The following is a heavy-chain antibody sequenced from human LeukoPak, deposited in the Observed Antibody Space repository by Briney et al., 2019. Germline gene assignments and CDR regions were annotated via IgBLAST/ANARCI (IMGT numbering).Heavy chain of an antibody. Sequence: WASVKVSCKVSGYTLTELSMHWVRQAPGKGLEWMGGFDPEDGETIYAQKFQGRVTMTEDTSTDTAYMELSSLRSDDTAVYYCARWSSVWGSYRYIPYYFDYWGQATLVTVSS. J-gene: IGHJ4*02. V-gene: IGHV1-24*01. CDR3: ARWSSVWGSYRYIPYYFDY. CDR2: FDPEDGET. CDR1: GYTLTELS. D-gene: IGHD3-16*02.